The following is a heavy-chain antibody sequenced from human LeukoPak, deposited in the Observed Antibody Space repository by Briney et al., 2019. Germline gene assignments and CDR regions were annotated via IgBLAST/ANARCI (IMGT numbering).Heavy chain of an antibody. CDR2: IYTSGST. CDR1: GGSISGYY. D-gene: IGHD1-26*01. V-gene: IGHV4-4*07. Sequence: SETLSLTCTVSGGSISGYYCSWIRQPAGKGLEWIGRIYTSGSTNYNPSLKSRVTMSVDTSKNQFSLKLSSVTAADTAVYYCARAPIVGATTGWFDPWGQGTLVTVSS. CDR3: ARAPIVGATTGWFDP. J-gene: IGHJ5*02.